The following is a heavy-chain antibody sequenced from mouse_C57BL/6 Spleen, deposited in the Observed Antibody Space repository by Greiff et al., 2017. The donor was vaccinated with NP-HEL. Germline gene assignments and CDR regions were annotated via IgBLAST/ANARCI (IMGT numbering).Heavy chain of an antibody. CDR3: ARQGDYDEFAY. D-gene: IGHD2-4*01. CDR1: GFTFSSYG. V-gene: IGHV5-6*01. Sequence: EVMLVESGGDLVKPGGSLKLSCAASGFTFSSYGMSWVRQTPDKRLEWVATISSGGSYTYYPDSVKGRFTISRDNAKNTLYLQMSSLKSDDTAMYYCARQGDYDEFAYWGQGTLVTVSA. CDR2: ISSGGSYT. J-gene: IGHJ3*01.